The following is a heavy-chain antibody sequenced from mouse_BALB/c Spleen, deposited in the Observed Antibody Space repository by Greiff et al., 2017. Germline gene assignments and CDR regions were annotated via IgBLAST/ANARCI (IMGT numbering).Heavy chain of an antibody. V-gene: IGHV1S81*02. CDR3: TPHYYGSWFAY. J-gene: IGHJ3*01. Sequence: QVQLKQSGAELVKPGASVKLSCKASGYTFTSYYMYWVKQRPGQGLEWIGGINPSNGGTNFNEKFKSKATLTVDKSSSTAYMQLSSLTSEDSAVYYCTPHYYGSWFAYWGQGTLVTVSA. D-gene: IGHD1-2*01. CDR1: GYTFTSYY. CDR2: INPSNGGT.